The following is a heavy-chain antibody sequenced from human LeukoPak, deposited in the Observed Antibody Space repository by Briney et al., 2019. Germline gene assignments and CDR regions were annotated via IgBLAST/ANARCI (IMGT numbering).Heavy chain of an antibody. Sequence: PSETLSLTCVVSGGSISRYYWSWIRQPPGKGLEWMGYIYYSGSNNYNPSLKSRVTISVDTSKNQFSPKLSSVTAADTAVYYCARLYSGFPIDYWGQGTLVTVSS. CDR1: GGSISRYY. D-gene: IGHD5-12*01. CDR3: ARLYSGFPIDY. J-gene: IGHJ4*02. V-gene: IGHV4-59*08. CDR2: IYYSGSN.